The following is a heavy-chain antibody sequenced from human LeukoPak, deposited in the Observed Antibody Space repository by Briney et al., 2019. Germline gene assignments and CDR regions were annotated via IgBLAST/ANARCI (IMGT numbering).Heavy chain of an antibody. D-gene: IGHD6-13*01. V-gene: IGHV4-59*01. CDR3: ARGTQYSSSWCYFDY. Sequence: SETLSLTCTVSGGSISSNYWTWLRQPPAKGLEWIGYIHHRGSTYYNPSLTSRVTISVDTPKNQFSLKLGSVTAADTAVFYCARGTQYSSSWCYFDYWGQGILVTVSS. CDR2: IHHRGST. CDR1: GGSISSNY. J-gene: IGHJ4*02.